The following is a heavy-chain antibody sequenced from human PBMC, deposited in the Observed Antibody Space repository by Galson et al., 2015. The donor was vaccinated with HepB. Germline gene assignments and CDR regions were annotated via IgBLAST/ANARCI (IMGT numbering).Heavy chain of an antibody. CDR2: MNPNSGNT. D-gene: IGHD6-6*01. J-gene: IGHJ3*02. CDR3: ARKPVRYSNSGGDFEI. Sequence: SVKVSCKASGYTFASYDINWVRQAAGQGLEWLGWMNPNSGNTGYAQKFQGRVTMTRNASTSTAYMELSGLRSEDTAVYYCARKPVRYSNSGGDFEIWGQGTMVTVSS. V-gene: IGHV1-8*01. CDR1: GYTFASYD.